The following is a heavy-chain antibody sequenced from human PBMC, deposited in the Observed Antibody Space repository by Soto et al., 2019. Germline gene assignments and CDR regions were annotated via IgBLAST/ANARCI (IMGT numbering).Heavy chain of an antibody. D-gene: IGHD3-10*01. CDR3: ARHRGGSGSYCKLAP. CDR1: GGSISSSSYY. V-gene: IGHV4-39*01. J-gene: IGHJ5*02. Sequence: SETLSLTCTVSGGSISSSSYYWGWIRQPPGKGLEWIGSIYYSGSTYYNPSLKSRVTISVDTSKNQFSLKLSSVTAADTAVYYCARHRGGSGSYCKLAPWGQGTLVTVSS. CDR2: IYYSGST.